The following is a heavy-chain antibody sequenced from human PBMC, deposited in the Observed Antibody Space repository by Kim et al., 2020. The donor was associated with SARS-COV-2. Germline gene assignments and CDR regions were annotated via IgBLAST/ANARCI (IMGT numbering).Heavy chain of an antibody. CDR1: GFTFSSYA. CDR3: AKPGGNFDPYYFDY. CDR2: IYSGSGST. Sequence: GGKKKHNCAASGFTFSSYAMNWVRQAPGKGLEWVSVIYSGSGSTYYADSVKGRFTIARANSKNTLYLQMNSLRADDTAIYYCAKPGGNFDPYYFDYWGQGTLVTVSS. D-gene: IGHD3-9*01. J-gene: IGHJ4*02. V-gene: IGHV3-23*03.